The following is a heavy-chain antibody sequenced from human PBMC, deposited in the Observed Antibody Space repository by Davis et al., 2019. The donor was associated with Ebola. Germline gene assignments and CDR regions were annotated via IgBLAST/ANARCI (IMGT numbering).Heavy chain of an antibody. V-gene: IGHV3-74*01. CDR1: GFTFSSYW. CDR3: ASLEYCSSTSCYGMDV. D-gene: IGHD2-2*01. CDR2: INSDGSST. Sequence: GSLRLSCAASGFTFSSYWMHWVRQAPGKGLVWVSRINSDGSSTSYADSVKGRFTISRDNAKNTLYLQMNSLRAEDTAVYYCASLEYCSSTSCYGMDVWGQGTTVTVSS. J-gene: IGHJ6*02.